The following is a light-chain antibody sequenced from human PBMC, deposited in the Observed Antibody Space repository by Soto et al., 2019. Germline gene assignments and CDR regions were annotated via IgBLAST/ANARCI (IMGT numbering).Light chain of an antibody. CDR3: GTWDDRLDGNYV. V-gene: IGLV1-51*01. Sequence: QSVLTQPPSVSAAPGQQVTISCSGSSSNIGDNYVSWYQHLPGTAPKLVVYDNDRRPSGIPGRFSGSKSCTSATLVITGLQTGDDADYYCGTWDDRLDGNYVFGTGTKLTVL. CDR1: SSNIGDNY. J-gene: IGLJ1*01. CDR2: DND.